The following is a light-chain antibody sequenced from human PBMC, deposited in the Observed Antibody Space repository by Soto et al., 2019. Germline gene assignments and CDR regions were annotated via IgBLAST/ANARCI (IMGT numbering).Light chain of an antibody. CDR3: LQDINYTWT. CDR2: GAS. V-gene: IGKV1-6*01. J-gene: IGKJ1*01. CDR1: QGIGNA. Sequence: AIQITQSPSSRSASVGDRVTISCRASQGIGNALGWHQQKPGKPPKVLIYGASHLQSGVPPMFSGSGAGTEFTLAISSLQPEDAATDYCLQDINYTWTFGQGTKVDIK.